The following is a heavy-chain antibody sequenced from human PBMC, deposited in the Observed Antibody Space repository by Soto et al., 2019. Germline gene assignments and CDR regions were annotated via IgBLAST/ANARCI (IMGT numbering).Heavy chain of an antibody. V-gene: IGHV1-18*01. CDR1: GYTFSNYG. J-gene: IGHJ5*02. CDR2: VSPYNGNT. CDR3: ARDRGYNWNYGWFDP. D-gene: IGHD1-7*01. Sequence: QVQLVQYGAEVKKPGASVKVSCKASGYTFSNYGISWVRQAPGQGLEWMGRVSPYNGNTNYEQKLQGRVTMTTDTSTSTAYMELRSLRSDDTAVYYCARDRGYNWNYGWFDPWGQGTLVTVSS.